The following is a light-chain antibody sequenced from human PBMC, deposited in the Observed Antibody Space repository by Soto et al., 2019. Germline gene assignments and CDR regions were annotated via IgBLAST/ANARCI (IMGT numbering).Light chain of an antibody. Sequence: HSALAQPRSVSGSPGQSVTISCTGTNSDVGGYNYVSWYQQHPGKAPILMIYDVTKRPSGVPDRFSGSKSGNTASLTISGLQADDEADYYCCSYAGGYTLGVFGGGTKLTVL. CDR3: CSYAGGYTLGV. V-gene: IGLV2-11*01. CDR2: DVT. CDR1: NSDVGGYNY. J-gene: IGLJ2*01.